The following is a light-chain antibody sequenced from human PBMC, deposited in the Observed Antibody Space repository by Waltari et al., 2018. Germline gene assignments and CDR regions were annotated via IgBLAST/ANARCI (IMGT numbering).Light chain of an antibody. J-gene: IGKJ2*02. CDR2: TAS. Sequence: DLQMTQSPSSLSASLGDRVTITCRASQSISPFLIWYQQKPGEAPKLLVYTASALQSGVPLRFSGSGSGTDFTLTISSLQPEDSATYFCQQSYFTPSTFGRGTKVEIK. CDR1: QSISPF. V-gene: IGKV1-39*01. CDR3: QQSYFTPST.